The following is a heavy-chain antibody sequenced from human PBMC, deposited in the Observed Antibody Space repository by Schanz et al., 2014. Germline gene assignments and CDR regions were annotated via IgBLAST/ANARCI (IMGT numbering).Heavy chain of an antibody. Sequence: VQLVESGGGLIQPGGSLRLSCAASGFGFSSYSMNWVRQAPGKGLEWVAVIWSDGTNEYYADSVKGRFTISRDNSKNTLYLQMNSLRAEDTAVYYCARGGPAYYFDDWGQGTLVTVSS. CDR1: GFGFSSYS. CDR3: ARGGPAYYFDD. J-gene: IGHJ4*02. CDR2: IWSDGTNE. V-gene: IGHV3-33*08.